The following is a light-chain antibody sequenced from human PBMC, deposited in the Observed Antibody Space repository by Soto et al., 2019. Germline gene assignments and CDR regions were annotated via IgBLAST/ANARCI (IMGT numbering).Light chain of an antibody. CDR1: QSVTSSY. CDR2: GAA. V-gene: IGKV3-20*01. J-gene: IGKJ1*01. Sequence: EIVLTQSPGTLSLSPGERATLSCRASQSVTSSYLAWDQQKRGQAPRLLIYGAAYRATGIPDRFSGSGSGTDFTLTIRRLEHQDFPMYYCKPYHNSPRTFXQATKV. CDR3: KPYHNSPRT.